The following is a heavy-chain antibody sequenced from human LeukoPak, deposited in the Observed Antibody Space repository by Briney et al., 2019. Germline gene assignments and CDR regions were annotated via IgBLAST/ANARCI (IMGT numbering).Heavy chain of an antibody. J-gene: IGHJ4*02. CDR3: ARGYCSGGSCYSTED. Sequence: SETLSLTCAVYGGSFSGYYWSWIRQPPGKGLEWIGEINHSGSTNYNPSLKSRVTISVDTSKNQFSLKLSSVTAADTAVYYCARGYCSGGSCYSTEDWGQGTLVTVPS. V-gene: IGHV4-34*01. D-gene: IGHD2-15*01. CDR2: INHSGST. CDR1: GGSFSGYY.